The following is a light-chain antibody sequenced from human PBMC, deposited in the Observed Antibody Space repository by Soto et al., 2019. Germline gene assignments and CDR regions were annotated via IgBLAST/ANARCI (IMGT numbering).Light chain of an antibody. Sequence: DIPMTQSPSSLSASVGDRVTITCRASEDTSNYLAWYQQKPGKVPKLLIYGASTLQSGVPSRFSGSGSGTDFTLTISSLQTEDVATYYCQNYNRAPWTFGQGTKVESK. J-gene: IGKJ1*01. CDR3: QNYNRAPWT. CDR1: EDTSNY. V-gene: IGKV1-27*01. CDR2: GAS.